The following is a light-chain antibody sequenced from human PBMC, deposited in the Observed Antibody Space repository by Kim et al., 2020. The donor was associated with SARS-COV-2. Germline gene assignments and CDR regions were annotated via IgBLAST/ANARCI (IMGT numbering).Light chain of an antibody. CDR2: DNN. V-gene: IGLV1-51*01. Sequence: QSVLTQPPSVSAAPGQKVTISCSGSSSNIGNNYVSWYQQLPGTAPKLLIYDNNKRPSGIPDRFSGSKSGTSATLGITGLQTGDEAEYYCGTWDSSLSALFGAGTKVTVL. CDR1: SSNIGNNY. J-gene: IGLJ1*01. CDR3: GTWDSSLSAL.